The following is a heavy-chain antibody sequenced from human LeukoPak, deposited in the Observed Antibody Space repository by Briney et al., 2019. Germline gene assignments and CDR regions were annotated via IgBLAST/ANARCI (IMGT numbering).Heavy chain of an antibody. J-gene: IGHJ3*02. CDR3: ARERYSGYDEVAFDI. CDR1: GFTFSSYD. Sequence: GGSLRLSCVASGFTFSSYDMHWVRQATGKGLEWVSAIGTAGDTYYADSVKGRFTISRDNSKNTLYLQMNSLRAEDTAVYYCARERYSGYDEVAFDIWGQGTMVTVSS. D-gene: IGHD5-12*01. V-gene: IGHV3-13*01. CDR2: IGTAGDT.